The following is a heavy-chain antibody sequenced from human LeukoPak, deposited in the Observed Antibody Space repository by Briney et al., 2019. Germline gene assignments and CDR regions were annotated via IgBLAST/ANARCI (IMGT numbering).Heavy chain of an antibody. CDR1: GYSFTSYW. CDR2: IYPGDSDT. D-gene: IGHD2-2*01. J-gene: IGHJ5*02. CDR3: ARAGGYCTTTSCYSEGWFDP. Sequence: GESLKISCKGSGYSFTSYWIGWVRQMPGKGLEWMGIIYPGDSDTRYSPSFQGQVTISADKSISTSYLQWSSLKASDTAIYYCARAGGYCTTTSCYSEGWFDPWGQGTLVTVSS. V-gene: IGHV5-51*01.